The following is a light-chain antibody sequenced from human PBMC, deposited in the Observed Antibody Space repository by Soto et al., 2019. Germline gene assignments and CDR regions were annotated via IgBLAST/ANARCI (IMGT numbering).Light chain of an antibody. CDR3: QQFNSYPRT. CDR2: FAS. V-gene: IGKV1-9*01. J-gene: IGKJ1*01. CDR1: QDISSL. Sequence: EIQLTQSPSFVSASVGDRVTITCRASQDISSLLAWYQQKPGKAPKLLICFASTLESGVPSRFSGSGSGTEFTLTISSLQHEDFATYYCQQFNSYPRTFGQGTKVDIK.